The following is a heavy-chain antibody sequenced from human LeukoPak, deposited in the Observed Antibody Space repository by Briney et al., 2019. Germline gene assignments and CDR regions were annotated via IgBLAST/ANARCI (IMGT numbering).Heavy chain of an antibody. V-gene: IGHV3-21*01. CDR3: ARRAIAEGFDY. D-gene: IGHD6-13*01. J-gene: IGHJ4*02. CDR1: GFAVSSYR. CDR2: ATVSSSYI. Sequence: PGGSLRLSCAASGFAVSSYRMNWVRQAPGKGLEWVSSATVSSSYIQYADSVKGRFTFSRDNAKNSVYLQMNSLRVEDTAVYYCARRAIAEGFDYWGQGTLVTVSS.